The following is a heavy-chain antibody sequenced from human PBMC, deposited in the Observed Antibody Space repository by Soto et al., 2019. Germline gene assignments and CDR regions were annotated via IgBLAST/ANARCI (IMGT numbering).Heavy chain of an antibody. CDR1: GFTFSSYG. CDR2: IWYDGATK. Sequence: GGSLRLSCAASGFTFSSYGMHWVRQAPGKGLEWVAVIWYDGATKYYADSAKGRFTVSRDNSKNSLYLQMNSLRAEDTAVYYCAREGIDFWSGYYTEAFDIWGQGTMVTVSS. V-gene: IGHV3-33*01. D-gene: IGHD3-3*01. CDR3: AREGIDFWSGYYTEAFDI. J-gene: IGHJ3*02.